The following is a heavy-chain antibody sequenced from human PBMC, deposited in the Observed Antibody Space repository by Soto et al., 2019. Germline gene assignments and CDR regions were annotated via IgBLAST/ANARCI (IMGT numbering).Heavy chain of an antibody. D-gene: IGHD6-6*01. CDR3: GSMTYNSSFHRY. Sequence: SETLSLTCTVSGDSISSTKWWSWVRQSPEMGLEWIGEIYHSGNTNYNPSLKSRVIISVDKSRNRFSLKLYSLSAADTAVYFCGSMTYNSSFHRYWGPGTLVTVSS. CDR1: GDSISSTKW. J-gene: IGHJ4*02. CDR2: IYHSGNT. V-gene: IGHV4-4*02.